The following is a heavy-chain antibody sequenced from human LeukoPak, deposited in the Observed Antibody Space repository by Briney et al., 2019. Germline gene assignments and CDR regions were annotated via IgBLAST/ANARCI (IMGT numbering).Heavy chain of an antibody. D-gene: IGHD4-17*01. CDR1: GYTFTSYA. V-gene: IGHV1-3*01. CDR2: INAGNGNT. Sequence: ASVKVSCKASGYTFTSYAMHWVRQAPGQRLEWMGWINAGNGNTKYSQEFQGRVTITRDTSATTAYMELSSLRSEDTAVYYCARDRAPKTVTSEVDAFDIWGQGTMVTVSS. CDR3: ARDRAPKTVTSEVDAFDI. J-gene: IGHJ3*02.